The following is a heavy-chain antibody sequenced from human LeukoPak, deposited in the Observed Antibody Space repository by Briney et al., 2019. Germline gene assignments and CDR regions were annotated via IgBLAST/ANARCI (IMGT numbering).Heavy chain of an antibody. Sequence: PGGSLRLSCAAAGFTFSSYPMSWVRQAPGKGLEWVSAISGSGGDTYYADSVKGRFTISRDNSKNTLYLQVNSLRAEDTALYYCATSSGWYPKYFDYWGQGTLVTVSS. V-gene: IGHV3-23*01. J-gene: IGHJ4*02. D-gene: IGHD6-19*01. CDR1: GFTFSSYP. CDR2: ISGSGGDT. CDR3: ATSSGWYPKYFDY.